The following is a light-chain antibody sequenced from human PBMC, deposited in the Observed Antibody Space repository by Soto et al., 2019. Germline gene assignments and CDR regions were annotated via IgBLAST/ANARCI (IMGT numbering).Light chain of an antibody. Sequence: IQMTQSPSSVSASVGDRVSITCRASQGISNWLAWYQQKPGRAPKLLIYTGSSLQSGVPSRFSGTGSGTDVTLTISSLQPEDVATYYCQQANSFPLTFGGGTKVEIK. CDR3: QQANSFPLT. CDR2: TGS. J-gene: IGKJ4*01. CDR1: QGISNW. V-gene: IGKV1-12*01.